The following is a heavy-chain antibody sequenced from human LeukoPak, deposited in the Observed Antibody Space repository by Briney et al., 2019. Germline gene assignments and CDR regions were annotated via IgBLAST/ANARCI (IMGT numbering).Heavy chain of an antibody. J-gene: IGHJ3*02. Sequence: SETLSLTCTVSGGSISSYYWSWIRQPPGKGLEWIGYIYYSGSTNYNPSLKSRVTISVDTSKNQFSLKLSSVTAADTAVYYCARSPRAVDAFDIWGQGTMVTVSS. V-gene: IGHV4-59*01. CDR1: GGSISSYY. CDR3: ARSPRAVDAFDI. CDR2: IYYSGST.